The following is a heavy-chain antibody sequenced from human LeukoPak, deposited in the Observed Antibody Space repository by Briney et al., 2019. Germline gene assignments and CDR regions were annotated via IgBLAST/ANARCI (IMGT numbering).Heavy chain of an antibody. Sequence: PSETLSLTCTVSGGSISSYYWSWIRQPPGKGLEWIGYIYYSGSTNYNPSLKPRLPISVNTSKTHFSLKLTSVTAAATAVYSCARHERYYYGMDVWGQGTTVTVS. J-gene: IGHJ6*02. CDR3: ARHERYYYGMDV. CDR1: GGSISSYY. CDR2: IYYSGST. V-gene: IGHV4-59*08.